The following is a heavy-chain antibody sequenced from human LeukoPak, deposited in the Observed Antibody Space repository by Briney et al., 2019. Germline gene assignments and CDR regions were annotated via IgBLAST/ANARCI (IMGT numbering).Heavy chain of an antibody. CDR1: GGSFSGYY. CDR3: AKSVTIFGVVTTIDFDY. CDR2: INHSGST. J-gene: IGHJ4*02. Sequence: PSETLSLTCAVYGGSFSGYYWSWIRQPPGKGLEWIGEINHSGSTNYNPSLKSRVTISVDTSMNQFSLKLSSVTAADTAVYYCAKSVTIFGVVTTIDFDYWGQGTLVTVSS. D-gene: IGHD3-3*01. V-gene: IGHV4-34*01.